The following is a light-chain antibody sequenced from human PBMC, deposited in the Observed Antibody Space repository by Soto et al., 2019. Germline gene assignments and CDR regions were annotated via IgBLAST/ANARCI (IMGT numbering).Light chain of an antibody. J-gene: IGKJ1*01. CDR2: GAS. Sequence: EMVMTQSPATVSVSPGDRSTLSCTTSQSVSSHVAWYQQIPGQAPSLLLYGASTRATGIPARFSGSGGGTDFTLTISRLEPEDFAVYYCQQYGSSGTFGQGTNVDI. CDR1: QSVSSH. V-gene: IGKV3-15*01. CDR3: QQYGSSGT.